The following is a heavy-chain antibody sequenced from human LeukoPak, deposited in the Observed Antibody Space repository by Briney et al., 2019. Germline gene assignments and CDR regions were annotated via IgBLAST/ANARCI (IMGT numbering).Heavy chain of an antibody. V-gene: IGHV3-64*01. CDR2: ISSNGGST. J-gene: IGHJ4*02. D-gene: IGHD3-22*01. Sequence: GGSLRLSCAASGFTFSSYAMHWVRQAPGKGLEYVSAISSNGGSTYYANSVKGRFTISRDNSKNTLYLQMGSLRAEDMAVYYCARDHDYDSSYADYWGQGTLVTVSS. CDR1: GFTFSSYA. CDR3: ARDHDYDSSYADY.